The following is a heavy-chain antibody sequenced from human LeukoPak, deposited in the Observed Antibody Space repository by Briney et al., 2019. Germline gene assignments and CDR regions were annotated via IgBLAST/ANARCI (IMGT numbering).Heavy chain of an antibody. D-gene: IGHD1-14*01. CDR2: IYYSGST. Sequence: SDTLSLTCTVSGGSIIGYYWSWIRQPPGKGLEWIASIYYSGSTNYNPSLKSRVTVSLDTSKNQFSLKLSSVTAADTPVYYCARHRGSNLNRSFDFWGQGTLVTVSS. V-gene: IGHV4-59*08. CDR3: ARHRGSNLNRSFDF. J-gene: IGHJ4*02. CDR1: GGSIIGYY.